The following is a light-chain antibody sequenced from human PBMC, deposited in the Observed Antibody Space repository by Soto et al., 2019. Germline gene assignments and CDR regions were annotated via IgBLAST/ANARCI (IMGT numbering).Light chain of an antibody. V-gene: IGKV3-20*01. CDR1: QSVGSN. J-gene: IGKJ1*01. CDR3: QQYGSSPWT. CDR2: GAS. Sequence: EKVMTQSPATLSVSPGERATLSCRASQSVGSNLAWYQQKPGQAPRLLIFGASSRATGIPDRFSGSGSGTDFTLTLSRLQPEDFAVYYCQQYGSSPWTFGQGTKVDI.